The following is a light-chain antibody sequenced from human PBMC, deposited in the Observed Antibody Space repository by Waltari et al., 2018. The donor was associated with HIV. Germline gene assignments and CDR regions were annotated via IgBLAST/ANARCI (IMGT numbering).Light chain of an antibody. V-gene: IGKV3-20*01. Sequence: EIVLTQSTGTLSLSHGERATLSCRASQTVSSNYLAWYQQKPGQAPTHLNYEASSTATDIPYRCSGSGSGTDFTPTIHRLESEDFAVYYCQQYDTSPTFCPGPKVD. J-gene: IGKJ3*01. CDR3: QQYDTSPT. CDR2: EAS. CDR1: QTVSSNY.